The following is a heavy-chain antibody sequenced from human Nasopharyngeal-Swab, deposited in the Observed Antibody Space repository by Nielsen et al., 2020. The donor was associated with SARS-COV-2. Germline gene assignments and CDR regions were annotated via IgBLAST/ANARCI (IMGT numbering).Heavy chain of an antibody. D-gene: IGHD6-13*01. CDR1: GFTFSSYG. CDR2: VSYDGSNK. J-gene: IGHJ4*02. V-gene: IGHV3-30*18. CDR3: AKDGQQLAFDY. Sequence: GESLKISCAASGFTFSSYGIHWVRQAPGKGLEWVAVVSYDGSNKNYADSVKGRFTISRDNSKNTLYLQMNSLRAEDTAVYYCAKDGQQLAFDYWGQGTLVTVSS.